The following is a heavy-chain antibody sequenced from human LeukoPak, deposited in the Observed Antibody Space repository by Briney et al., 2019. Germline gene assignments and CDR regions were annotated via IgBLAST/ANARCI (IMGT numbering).Heavy chain of an antibody. CDR3: AKVDTASSFFDY. CDR1: GFTVSSNY. V-gene: IGHV3-66*01. Sequence: GGSLRLSCAASGFTVSSNYMNWVRQAPGKGLEWVSVMYSGGSTFYGDSVKGRFTISRDNSMNTLYLQMNSLRAEDTAVYYCAKVDTASSFFDYWGQGTLVTVSS. D-gene: IGHD5-18*01. CDR2: MYSGGST. J-gene: IGHJ4*02.